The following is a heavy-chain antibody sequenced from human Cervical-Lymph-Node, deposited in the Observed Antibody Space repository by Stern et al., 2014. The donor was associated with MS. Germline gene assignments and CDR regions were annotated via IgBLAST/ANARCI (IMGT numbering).Heavy chain of an antibody. D-gene: IGHD6-19*01. CDR2: ISDDGSNK. CDR3: ARGQRVVAGRTPWYFDY. V-gene: IGHV3-30-3*01. CDR1: GFTFSNYA. J-gene: IGHJ4*02. Sequence: MQLVESGGGVVQPGRSLRLSCAASGFTFSNYAMHWVRQAPGKGLEWVAVISDDGSNKYVADSVKGRFTISTDNSKNTLYLQMNSLRAEDTAVYYCARGQRVVAGRTPWYFDYWGQGTLVTVSS.